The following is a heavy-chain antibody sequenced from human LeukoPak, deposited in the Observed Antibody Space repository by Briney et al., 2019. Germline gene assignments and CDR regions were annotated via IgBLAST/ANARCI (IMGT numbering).Heavy chain of an antibody. CDR1: GFTFISYE. J-gene: IGHJ4*02. Sequence: GSLGLSCAAAGFTFISYEMNWVRQAPGKGLEWVSCISSSGSTIYYADSVKGRFSISRDNAKNSLYLQMNSLRAEDTAVYYCAVATIKDYFDYWGQGTLVTVSS. V-gene: IGHV3-48*03. CDR3: AVATIKDYFDY. D-gene: IGHD5-24*01. CDR2: ISSSGSTI.